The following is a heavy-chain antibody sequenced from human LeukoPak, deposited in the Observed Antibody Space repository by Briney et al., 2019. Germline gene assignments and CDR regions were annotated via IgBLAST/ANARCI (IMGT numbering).Heavy chain of an antibody. J-gene: IGHJ3*02. CDR1: GGSISSSNW. V-gene: IGHV4-4*02. Sequence: SGTLSLTRAVSGGSISSSNWWRWVRQPPGKGLEWIGEIYHSGSTNYNPSLKSRVTISVDKSKNQFSLKLSSVTAADTAVYYCARVAYGSGSDDAFDIWGQGTMVTVSS. CDR3: ARVAYGSGSDDAFDI. CDR2: IYHSGST. D-gene: IGHD3-10*01.